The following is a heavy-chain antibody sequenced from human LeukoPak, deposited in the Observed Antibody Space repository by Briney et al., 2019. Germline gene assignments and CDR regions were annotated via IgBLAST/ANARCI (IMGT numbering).Heavy chain of an antibody. CDR2: IYWDDDK. CDR3: AHRLDYSSSWYDFDY. J-gene: IGHJ4*02. Sequence: SGPTLVKPTQTLTLTCTFSGFSLSTRGVGVGWIRQPPGKALEWLALIYWDDDKRYSPSLRSRLTITKDTSKNQVVLTMTNMDPVDTATYNCAHRLDYSSSWYDFDYWGQGTLVTVSS. D-gene: IGHD6-13*01. V-gene: IGHV2-5*02. CDR1: GFSLSTRGVG.